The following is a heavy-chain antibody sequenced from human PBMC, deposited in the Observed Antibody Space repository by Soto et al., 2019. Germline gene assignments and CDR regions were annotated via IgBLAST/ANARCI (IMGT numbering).Heavy chain of an antibody. J-gene: IGHJ6*02. CDR1: GGSISSGGYY. Sequence: PSETLSLTCTVSGGSISSGGYYWSWIRQHPGKGLEWIGYIYYSGSTYYNPSLKSRVTISVDTSKNQFSLKLSSVTAADTAVYYCSISWFYGMDVWGQGTRVTVSS. D-gene: IGHD3-9*01. CDR2: IYYSGST. CDR3: SISWFYGMDV. V-gene: IGHV4-31*03.